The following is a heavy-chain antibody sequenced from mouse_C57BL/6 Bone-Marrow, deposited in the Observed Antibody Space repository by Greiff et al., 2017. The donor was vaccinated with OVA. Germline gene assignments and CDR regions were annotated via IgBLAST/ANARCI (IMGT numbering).Heavy chain of an antibody. CDR3: ARVYYGSSFLDY. D-gene: IGHD1-1*01. V-gene: IGHV3-6*01. J-gene: IGHJ2*01. CDR2: ISYDGSN. CDR1: GYSITSGYY. Sequence: EVQLQQSGPGLVKPSQSLSLTCSVTGYSITSGYYWNWIRQFPGNNLEWMGYISYDGSNNYNPSLKNRISITRDTSKNQFFLKLNSVTTEDTATYYCARVYYGSSFLDYWGQGTTLTVSS.